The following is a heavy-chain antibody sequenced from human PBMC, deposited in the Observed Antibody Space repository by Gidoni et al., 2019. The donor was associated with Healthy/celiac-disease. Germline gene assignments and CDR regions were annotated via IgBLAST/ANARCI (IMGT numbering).Heavy chain of an antibody. J-gene: IGHJ6*02. CDR2: IITIFGTA. V-gene: IGHV1-69*01. CDR3: ARDSDVDTDVYYGMDV. CDR1: GGTFSSYA. Sequence: LVQSGAEVKKPGSSVKVSCKDSGGTFSSYAISWVRQAPGQGLEWMGGIITIFGTANYAQKFQGRVTITADESTSTAYMELSSLRSEDTAVYYCARDSDVDTDVYYGMDVWGQGTTVTVSS. D-gene: IGHD5-18*01.